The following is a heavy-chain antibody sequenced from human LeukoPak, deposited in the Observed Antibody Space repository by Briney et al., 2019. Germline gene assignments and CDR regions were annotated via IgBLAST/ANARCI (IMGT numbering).Heavy chain of an antibody. CDR3: ARGYSSSPFWFDP. V-gene: IGHV4-59*08. D-gene: IGHD6-6*01. CDR2: IYYSGST. J-gene: IGHJ5*02. CDR1: GGSISSYY. Sequence: KASETLSLTCAVSGGSISSYYWSWIRQPPGKGREGIGYIYYSGSTNYNPSLKSRVTISVDTSKNQFSLKLSSVTAADTAVYYCARGYSSSPFWFDPWGQGTLVTVSS.